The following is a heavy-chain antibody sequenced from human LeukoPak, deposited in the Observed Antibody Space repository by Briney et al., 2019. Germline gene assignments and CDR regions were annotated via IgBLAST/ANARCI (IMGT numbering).Heavy chain of an antibody. J-gene: IGHJ4*02. Sequence: PGGSLRLSCAASGFTFSSSAMHWVRQAPDKGLEWVAVILYDGSNKYYADSVKGRFTISRDNSKNTLYLQMNSLRADDTAVYYCARDRDSSGWYEGFDYWGQGTLVTVSS. CDR1: GFTFSSSA. D-gene: IGHD6-19*01. V-gene: IGHV3-30-3*01. CDR3: ARDRDSSGWYEGFDY. CDR2: ILYDGSNK.